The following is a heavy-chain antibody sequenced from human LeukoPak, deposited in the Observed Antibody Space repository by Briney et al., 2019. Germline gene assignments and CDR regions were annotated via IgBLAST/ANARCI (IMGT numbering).Heavy chain of an antibody. D-gene: IGHD2-15*01. CDR3: ARSVEGYCSGGSCYSYYYYMDV. Sequence: ASETLSLTCTVSGGSISSSSYYWGWIRQPPGKGLEWIGSIYYSGSTYYNPSLKSRVTISVDTSKNQFSLKLSSVTAADPAVYYCARSVEGYCSGGSCYSYYYYMDVWGKGTTVTVSS. J-gene: IGHJ6*03. CDR1: GGSISSSSYY. V-gene: IGHV4-39*07. CDR2: IYYSGST.